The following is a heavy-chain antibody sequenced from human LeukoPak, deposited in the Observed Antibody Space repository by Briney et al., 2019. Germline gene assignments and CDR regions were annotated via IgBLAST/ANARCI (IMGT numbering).Heavy chain of an antibody. CDR1: GFTFSRYW. D-gene: IGHD2-15*01. V-gene: IGHV3-74*01. J-gene: IGHJ6*02. CDR2: IHSDGTNT. CDR3: ARSLLGVEDV. Sequence: GGSLRLSCAASGFTFSRYWMHWVRQAPGKGLVWVSRIHSDGTNTNYADPVKSRSTISRDNAKNTLYLQMNSLRAEDTAVYYCARSLLGVEDVWGQGTTVTVSS.